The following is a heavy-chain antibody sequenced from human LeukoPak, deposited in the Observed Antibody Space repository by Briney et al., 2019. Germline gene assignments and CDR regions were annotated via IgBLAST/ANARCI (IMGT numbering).Heavy chain of an antibody. V-gene: IGHV3-9*01. CDR3: ASRMSR. D-gene: IGHD1-14*01. CDR1: GFTFDDYA. J-gene: IGHJ4*02. CDR2: ISWNSGSI. Sequence: PGRSLRLSCAASGFTFDDYAMHWVRQAPGKGLEWVSGISWNSGSIGYADSVKGRFTISRDNAKNSLYLQMNSLRAEDTAVYYCASRMSRWGQGTLVTVSS.